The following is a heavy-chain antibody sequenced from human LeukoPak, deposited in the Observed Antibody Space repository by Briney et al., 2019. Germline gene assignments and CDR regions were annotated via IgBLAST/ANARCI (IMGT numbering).Heavy chain of an antibody. D-gene: IGHD3-9*01. V-gene: IGHV5-51*01. CDR2: IYPGDSDT. Sequence: GESLKISCKGSGYSFTSYWLGWVRPTPGKGLEWMGIIYPGDSDTRYSPSFQAQVTISADKSISTAYLQWSSLKASDTAMYYCARRDGDDILPGYLWHYWGQGARVTVSS. J-gene: IGHJ4*02. CDR1: GYSFTSYW. CDR3: ARRDGDDILPGYLWHY.